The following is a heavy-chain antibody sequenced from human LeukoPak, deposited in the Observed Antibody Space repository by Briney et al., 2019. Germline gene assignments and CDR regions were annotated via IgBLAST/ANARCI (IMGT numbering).Heavy chain of an antibody. Sequence: SETLSLTCAVYGGSFSGYYWSWIRLPPGKGLEWIGEINHSGSTNYNPSLKSRVTISVDTSKNQFSLKLSSVTAADTAVYYCARAKFYYDSSGYYRYYYYYYMDVWGKGTTVTVSS. V-gene: IGHV4-34*01. CDR2: INHSGST. CDR1: GGSFSGYY. D-gene: IGHD3-22*01. J-gene: IGHJ6*03. CDR3: ARAKFYYDSSGYYRYYYYYYMDV.